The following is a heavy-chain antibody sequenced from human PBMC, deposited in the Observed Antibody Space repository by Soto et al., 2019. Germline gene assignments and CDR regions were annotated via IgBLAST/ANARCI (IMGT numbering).Heavy chain of an antibody. CDR2: ISYDGSNK. Sequence: GGSLRLSCAASGFTFSSYAMHWVRQAPGKGLEWVAVISYDGSNKYYADSVKGRFTISRDNSKNTLYLQMNSLRAEDTAVYYCARDSLTGDYDEVRYYYYYGMDVWGQGTTVTVSS. CDR1: GFTFSSYA. CDR3: ARDSLTGDYDEVRYYYYYGMDV. V-gene: IGHV3-30-3*01. D-gene: IGHD4-17*01. J-gene: IGHJ6*02.